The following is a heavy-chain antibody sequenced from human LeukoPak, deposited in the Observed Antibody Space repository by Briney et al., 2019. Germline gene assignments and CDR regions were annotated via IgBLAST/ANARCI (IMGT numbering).Heavy chain of an antibody. J-gene: IGHJ3*01. CDR1: GASITTSYL. CDR2: IHTNGQI. Sequence: SETLSLTCTVSGASITTSYLWSWVRQPAGKGLEWIGRIHTNGQINYNPSLESRFTMSVDTSNNEFSMRQTSVTAADTAVYYFARLSVPDTIGAFDVWGPGTMVTVSA. CDR3: ARLSVPDTIGAFDV. V-gene: IGHV4-4*07. D-gene: IGHD2-15*01.